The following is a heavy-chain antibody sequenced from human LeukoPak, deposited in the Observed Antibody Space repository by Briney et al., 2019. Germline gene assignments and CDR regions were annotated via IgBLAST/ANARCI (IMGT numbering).Heavy chain of an antibody. CDR2: ISGSGGST. Sequence: QPGGSLRLSCAASGFTFSDYYMSWVRQAPGKGLEWVSAISGSGGSTYYADSVKGRFTISRDNSKNTLYLQMNSLRAEDTAVYYCACRRYYDFWSGQPKGYMDVWGKGTTVTVSS. CDR3: ACRRYYDFWSGQPKGYMDV. CDR1: GFTFSDYY. D-gene: IGHD3-3*01. V-gene: IGHV3-23*01. J-gene: IGHJ6*03.